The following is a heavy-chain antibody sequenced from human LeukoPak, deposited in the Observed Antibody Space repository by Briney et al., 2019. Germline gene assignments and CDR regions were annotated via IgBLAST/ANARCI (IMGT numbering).Heavy chain of an antibody. Sequence: GGSLRLSCAASGFTFSSYSMNWVRQAPGKGLEWVSYISSSGSTIYYADSVKGRFTISRDNAKNSLYLQMNSLRAEDTAVYYCARDGEYYYGSGSYYNWFDPWGQGTLVTVSS. V-gene: IGHV3-48*01. J-gene: IGHJ5*02. D-gene: IGHD3-10*01. CDR3: ARDGEYYYGSGSYYNWFDP. CDR1: GFTFSSYS. CDR2: ISSSGSTI.